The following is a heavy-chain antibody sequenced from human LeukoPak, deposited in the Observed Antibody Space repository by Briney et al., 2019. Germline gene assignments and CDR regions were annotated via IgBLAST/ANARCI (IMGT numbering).Heavy chain of an antibody. Sequence: SETLSLTCTVSGGSISSGSYYWSWIRQPAGKGLEWIGRIYTSGSTNYNPSLKSRVTISVDTSKNQFSLKLSSVTAADTAVYYCARDRYYYDSSGSGLDYWGQGTLVTVSS. CDR3: ARDRYYYDSSGSGLDY. V-gene: IGHV4-61*02. J-gene: IGHJ4*02. CDR2: IYTSGST. CDR1: GGSISSGSYY. D-gene: IGHD3-22*01.